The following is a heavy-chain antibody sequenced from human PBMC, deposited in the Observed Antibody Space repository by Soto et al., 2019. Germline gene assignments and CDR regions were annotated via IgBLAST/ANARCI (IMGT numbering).Heavy chain of an antibody. V-gene: IGHV1-69*01. D-gene: IGHD3-22*01. J-gene: IGHJ4*02. CDR3: ARGVHYDSNGYYYFY. Sequence: QVQLVQSGAEVKKPGSSVKVSCKASGGTFSNYAISWVRQAPGQGLEWMGGIIPIFGTANYAQKFQGRVKITADESTSTTYRELRSLRSEDTAVYYCARGVHYDSNGYYYFYWGQGTLVTVSS. CDR2: IIPIFGTA. CDR1: GGTFSNYA.